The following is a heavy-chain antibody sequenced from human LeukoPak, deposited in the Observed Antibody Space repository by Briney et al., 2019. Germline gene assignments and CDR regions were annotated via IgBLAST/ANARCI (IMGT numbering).Heavy chain of an antibody. CDR3: ARDGMYYYDSSGLDY. Sequence: ASVTVSCKASGYTFTGYYMHWVRQAPGQGLEWMGWINPNSGGTNYAQKFQGRVTMTRDTSISTAYMELSRLRSDDTAVYYCARDGMYYYDSSGLDYWGQGTLVTVSS. V-gene: IGHV1-2*02. CDR1: GYTFTGYY. CDR2: INPNSGGT. D-gene: IGHD3-22*01. J-gene: IGHJ4*02.